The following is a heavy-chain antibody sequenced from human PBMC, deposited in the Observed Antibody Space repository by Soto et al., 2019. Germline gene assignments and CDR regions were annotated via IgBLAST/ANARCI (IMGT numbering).Heavy chain of an antibody. CDR1: GGSISSGGYY. J-gene: IGHJ5*02. CDR2: IYYSGST. CDR3: ASYAVRGPRHWFDP. D-gene: IGHD3-10*01. Sequence: SETLSLTCTVSGGSISSGGYYWSWIRQHPGKGLEWIGYIYYSGSTYYNPSLKSRVTISVDTSKNQFSLKLSSVTAADTAVYYCASYAVRGPRHWFDPWGQGTLVTVSS. V-gene: IGHV4-31*03.